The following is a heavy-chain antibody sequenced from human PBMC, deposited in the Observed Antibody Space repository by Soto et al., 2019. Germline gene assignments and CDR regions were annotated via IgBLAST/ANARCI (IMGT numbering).Heavy chain of an antibody. V-gene: IGHV3-49*03. CDR3: TRSKWGMTTQIYFDY. D-gene: IGHD3-16*01. J-gene: IGHJ4*02. CDR1: GFTFGDYA. Sequence: GGSLRLSCTASGFTFGDYAMSWFRQAPGKGLEWVGFIRSKAYGGTTEYAASVKGRFTISRDDSKSIAYLQMNSLKTEDTAVYYCTRSKWGMTTQIYFDYWGQGTLVTVSS. CDR2: IRSKAYGGTT.